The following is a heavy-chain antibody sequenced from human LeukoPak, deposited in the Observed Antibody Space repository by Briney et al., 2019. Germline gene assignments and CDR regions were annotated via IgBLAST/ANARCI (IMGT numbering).Heavy chain of an antibody. J-gene: IGHJ5*02. V-gene: IGHV6-1*01. CDR2: TYYRSKWYN. CDR3: ARERYCSGGSCYSERGRSFDP. Sequence: SQTLSLTCAIPGDSVSSNSAAWHWIRQSPSTGLEWLGSTYYRSKWYNDYAVSVKSRITINPDTSKNQFSLQLNSATPEDTAVYYCARERYCSGGSCYSERGRSFDPWGQGTLVTVSS. CDR1: GDSVSSNSAA. D-gene: IGHD2-15*01.